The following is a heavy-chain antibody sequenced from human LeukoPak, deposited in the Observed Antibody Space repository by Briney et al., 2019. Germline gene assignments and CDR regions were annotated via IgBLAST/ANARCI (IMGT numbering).Heavy chain of an antibody. V-gene: IGHV1-2*02. Sequence: ASVKVSCKASGYTFTGYYMHWVRQAPGQGLEWMGWINPNSGGTNYAQKFQGRVTMTRDTSISTAYMELSRLRSDDTAVYYCARDSAADSVVVLAAIGHMDVWGKGTTVTVSS. CDR3: ARDSAADSVVVLAAIGHMDV. CDR2: INPNSGGT. J-gene: IGHJ6*03. CDR1: GYTFTGYY. D-gene: IGHD2-2*02.